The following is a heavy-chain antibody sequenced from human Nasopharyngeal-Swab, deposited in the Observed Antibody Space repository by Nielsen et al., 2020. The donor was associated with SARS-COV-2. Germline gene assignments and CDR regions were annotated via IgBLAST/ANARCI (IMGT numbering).Heavy chain of an antibody. D-gene: IGHD3-3*01. J-gene: IGHJ6*02. Sequence: GESLKISCAASGFTFSSYEMNWVRQAPGKGLEWVSNISSSGSTIYYADSVKGRFTISRDNAKNSLYLQMNSLRAEDTAVYYCARDGYDFWSGYYPNGMDVWGQGTTVTVSS. V-gene: IGHV3-48*03. CDR2: ISSSGSTI. CDR1: GFTFSSYE. CDR3: ARDGYDFWSGYYPNGMDV.